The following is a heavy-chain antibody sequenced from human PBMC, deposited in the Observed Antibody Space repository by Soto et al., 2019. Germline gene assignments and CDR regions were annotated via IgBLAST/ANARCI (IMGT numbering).Heavy chain of an antibody. CDR1: GFTFSGYW. D-gene: IGHD6-19*01. CDR3: ARGGAYNGGWFS. J-gene: IGHJ4*02. Sequence: EVQLVESGGGLVQPGGSLRLSCAASGFTFSGYWTHWVRQSPGKGLVWVSRLNSDGSITSYADSVKGRFTISRDNAKNTLYLQMNSLRAEDTAVYFCARGGAYNGGWFSWGPGTLVTVSS. V-gene: IGHV3-74*01. CDR2: LNSDGSIT.